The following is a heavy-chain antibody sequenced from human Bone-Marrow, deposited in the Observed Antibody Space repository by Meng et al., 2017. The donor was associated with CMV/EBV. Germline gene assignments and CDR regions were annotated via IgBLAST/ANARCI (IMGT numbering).Heavy chain of an antibody. D-gene: IGHD4-11*01. V-gene: IGHV4-59*01. CDR3: ARKGLDYSIFN. CDR2: IYYSGST. CDR1: GGSISSYY. Sequence: SETLSLTCAVYGGSISSYYWSWIRQPPGKGLEWIGYIYYSGSTNYNPSLKSRVTISVDTSKNQFSLKLSSVTAADTAVYYCARKGLDYSIFNWGQGTLVTVSS. J-gene: IGHJ4*02.